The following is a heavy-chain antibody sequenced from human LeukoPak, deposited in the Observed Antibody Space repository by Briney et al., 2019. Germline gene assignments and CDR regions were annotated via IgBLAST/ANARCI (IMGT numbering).Heavy chain of an antibody. CDR3: ARVLGYCSSTSCEDNWFDP. Sequence: ASVKVSCKASGYTFTSYGISWVRQAPGQGLEWMGWISAYNGNTNYAQKLQGRVTMTTDTSTSTAYMELRSPRSDDTAVYYCARVLGYCSSTSCEDNWFDPWGQGTLVTVSS. J-gene: IGHJ5*02. D-gene: IGHD2-2*01. V-gene: IGHV1-18*01. CDR1: GYTFTSYG. CDR2: ISAYNGNT.